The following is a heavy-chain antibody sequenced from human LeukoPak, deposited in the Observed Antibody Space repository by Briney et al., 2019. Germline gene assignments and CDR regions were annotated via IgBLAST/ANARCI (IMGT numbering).Heavy chain of an antibody. CDR2: ISGSSSYI. Sequence: GGSLRLSCAASGFTFSSYSMNWVRQAPGKGLEWVSSISGSSSYIYYADSVKGRFTISRDNAKNSLYLQMNSLRVEDTAVYYCARDESRGNLVTAPDYWGQGTLVTVSS. CDR3: ARDESRGNLVTAPDY. V-gene: IGHV3-21*06. CDR1: GFTFSSYS. J-gene: IGHJ4*02. D-gene: IGHD2-21*02.